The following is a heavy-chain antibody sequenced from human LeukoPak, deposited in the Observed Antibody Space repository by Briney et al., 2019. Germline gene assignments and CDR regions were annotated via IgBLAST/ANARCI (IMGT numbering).Heavy chain of an antibody. Sequence: GGSLRLSCAASGFTFSSVWMYRVRQAPGKGPQWVSIINPDGSTTGYADSVKGRFTISRDNAKNMLYLQMNNLRTEDTAMYICARGGDDYWGQGTLVTVSS. CDR1: GFTFSSVW. CDR2: INPDGSTT. CDR3: ARGGDDY. D-gene: IGHD2-21*01. V-gene: IGHV3-74*01. J-gene: IGHJ4*02.